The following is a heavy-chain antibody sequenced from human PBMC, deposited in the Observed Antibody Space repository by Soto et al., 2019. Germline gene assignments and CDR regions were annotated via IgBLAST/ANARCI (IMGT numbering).Heavy chain of an antibody. CDR1: GGSISSSSYY. CDR2: IYYSGST. Sequence: QLQLQESGPGLVKPSETLSLTCTVSGGSISSSSYYWGWIRQPPGKGLEWIGSIYYSGSTYYNPSLKSRVTISVDTSKNQFSLKLSSVTAADTAVYYCARHGLLLRWELGTFDYWGQGTLVTVSS. V-gene: IGHV4-39*01. CDR3: ARHGLLLRWELGTFDY. J-gene: IGHJ4*02. D-gene: IGHD4-17*01.